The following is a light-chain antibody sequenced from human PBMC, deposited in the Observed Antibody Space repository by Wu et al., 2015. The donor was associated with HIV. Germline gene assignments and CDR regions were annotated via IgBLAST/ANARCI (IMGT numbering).Light chain of an antibody. CDR1: QSVTNNY. V-gene: IGKV3-20*01. CDR3: QQYGSSPS. CDR2: AAS. Sequence: EIVLTQSPGTLSLSPGERVTLSCRASQSVTNNYLAWYQKKLGQAPRVLIFAASSRATGIPDRFSGSGSGTEFTLTISRLEPEDFAVYYCQQYGSSPSFGQGTKLEIK. J-gene: IGKJ2*03.